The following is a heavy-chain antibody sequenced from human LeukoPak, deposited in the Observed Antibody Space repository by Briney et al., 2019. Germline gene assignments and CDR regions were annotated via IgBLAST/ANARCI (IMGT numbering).Heavy chain of an antibody. V-gene: IGHV3-21*01. J-gene: IGHJ4*02. D-gene: IGHD1-1*01. CDR2: ISSSSSYI. Sequence: PGGSLRLSCAASGFTFSSYSMNWVRQAPGTGLEWVSSISSSSSYIYYADSVKGRFTISRDNAKNSLYLQMNSLRAEDTAVYYCARDHGYNSGYFDYWGQGTLVTVSS. CDR1: GFTFSSYS. CDR3: ARDHGYNSGYFDY.